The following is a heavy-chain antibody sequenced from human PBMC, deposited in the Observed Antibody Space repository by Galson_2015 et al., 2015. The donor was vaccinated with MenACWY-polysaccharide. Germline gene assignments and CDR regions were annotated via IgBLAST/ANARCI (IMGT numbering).Heavy chain of an antibody. CDR3: AKGSYRANAVLSYYYYYMDV. Sequence: SLRLSCAASAFDFNKYVMNWVRQPPGKGLQWVSSITPTGGTPYYADSVRGWFTITRDNSKNTLYLQMNSLGAEDTAVYYCAKGSYRANAVLSYYYYYMDVWGKGTTVTVSS. CDR1: AFDFNKYV. D-gene: IGHD4/OR15-4a*01. V-gene: IGHV3-23*01. CDR2: ITPTGGTP. J-gene: IGHJ6*03.